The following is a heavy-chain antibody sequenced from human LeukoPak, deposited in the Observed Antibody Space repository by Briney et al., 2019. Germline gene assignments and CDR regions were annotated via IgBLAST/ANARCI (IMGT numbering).Heavy chain of an antibody. CDR2: IIPIFGTA. V-gene: IGHV1-69*05. D-gene: IGHD3-22*01. Sequence: VASVKVSCKASEYTFTGYYMHWVRQAPGQGLEWMGRIIPIFGTANYAQKFQGRVTITTDESTSTAYMELSSLRSEDTAVYYCAREGYDSSGYRRGSAFDIWGQGTMVTVSS. CDR3: AREGYDSSGYRRGSAFDI. CDR1: EYTFTGYY. J-gene: IGHJ3*02.